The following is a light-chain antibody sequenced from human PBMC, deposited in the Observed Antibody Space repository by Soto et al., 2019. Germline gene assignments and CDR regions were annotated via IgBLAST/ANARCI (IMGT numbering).Light chain of an antibody. J-gene: IGKJ1*01. CDR1: QSISSW. CDR2: KAS. Sequence: DIQMTQSPSTLSASVGDRVTITCRASQSISSWLAWYQQKPGKAPKLLIHKASTLQSGVPSRFSGSGSGTEFILTISSLQPDDFATYYCQQYNSFWTFGQGTRVEIK. V-gene: IGKV1-5*03. CDR3: QQYNSFWT.